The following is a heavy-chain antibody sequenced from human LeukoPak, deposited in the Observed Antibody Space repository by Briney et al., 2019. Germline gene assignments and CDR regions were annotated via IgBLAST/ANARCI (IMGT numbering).Heavy chain of an antibody. D-gene: IGHD1-26*01. V-gene: IGHV3-23*01. CDR2: ISGSGGNT. CDR3: ATYSGSYWSSAFDI. J-gene: IGHJ3*02. Sequence: GGSLRLSCAASRFTFSSYAMSWVRQAPGKGLEWVSAISGSGGNTYYADSVKGRFTISRDNSKNTLYLQMNSLRAEDTAVYYCATYSGSYWSSAFDIWGQGTMVTVSS. CDR1: RFTFSSYA.